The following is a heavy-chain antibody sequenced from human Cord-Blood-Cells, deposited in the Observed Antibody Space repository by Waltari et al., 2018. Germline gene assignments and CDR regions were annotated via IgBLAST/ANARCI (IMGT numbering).Heavy chain of an antibody. J-gene: IGHJ4*02. V-gene: IGHV1-69*01. CDR3: AREASIQLWSRDYFDY. CDR2: IIPIFGTA. Sequence: KASGGTFSSYAISWVRQAPGQGLEWMGGIIPIFGTANYAQKFQGRVTITADESTSTAYMELSSLRSEDTAVYYCAREASIQLWSRDYFDYWGQGTLVTVSS. D-gene: IGHD5-18*01. CDR1: GGTFSSYA.